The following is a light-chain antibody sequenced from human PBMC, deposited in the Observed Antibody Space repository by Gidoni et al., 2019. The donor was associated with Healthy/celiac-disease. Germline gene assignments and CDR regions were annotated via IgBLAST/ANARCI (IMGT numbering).Light chain of an antibody. CDR3: LQHNSYPYS. Sequence: ITQSPSSLSSSVGDRFTITCLASQGIRNDLCWYQQKPVKAPKRLIFAASSLQSGVPSRFSDSGSVKEFTLTISSLQHEDFATYYCLQHNSYPYSFGQGTKLEIK. CDR2: AAS. J-gene: IGKJ2*03. V-gene: IGKV1-17*01. CDR1: QGIRND.